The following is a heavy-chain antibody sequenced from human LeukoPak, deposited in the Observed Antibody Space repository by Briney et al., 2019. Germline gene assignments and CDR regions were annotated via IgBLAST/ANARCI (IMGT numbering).Heavy chain of an antibody. CDR3: VRSYCSGGGCYRANYYYYYYMDV. J-gene: IGHJ6*03. D-gene: IGHD2-15*01. Sequence: ASVKVSCKASGYTFTSYAMNWVRQAPGQGLEWMGWINTNTGNPTYAQGFTGRFVFSLDTSVSTAYLQISSLKAEDTAVYYCVRSYCSGGGCYRANYYYYYYMDVWGKGTTVTVSS. V-gene: IGHV7-4-1*02. CDR1: GYTFTSYA. CDR2: INTNTGNP.